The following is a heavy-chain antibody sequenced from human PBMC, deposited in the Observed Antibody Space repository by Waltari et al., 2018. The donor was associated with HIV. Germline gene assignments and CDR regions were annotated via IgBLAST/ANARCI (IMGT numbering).Heavy chain of an antibody. CDR2: IYYSGGT. V-gene: IGHV4-31*03. Sequence: QVQLQESGPGLVKPSQTLSLTCTVSGGSISSGGYYWSWIRQHPGKGLEWIGYIYYSGGTYYNPSLKSRVTISVDTSKNQFSLKLSSGTAADTAVYYCARDKDSSGYHFDYWGQGTLVTVSS. J-gene: IGHJ4*02. D-gene: IGHD3-22*01. CDR3: ARDKDSSGYHFDY. CDR1: GGSISSGGYY.